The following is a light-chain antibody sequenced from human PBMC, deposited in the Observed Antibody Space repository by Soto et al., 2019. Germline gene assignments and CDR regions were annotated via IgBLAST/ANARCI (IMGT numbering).Light chain of an antibody. CDR2: KAS. CDR1: QSISSW. V-gene: IGKV1-5*03. CDR3: QQSFT. Sequence: DIQMTQSPSTLSASVGDRVTITCRASQSISSWLAWYQQKPGKAPKLLIYKASTLESVVPSRFSGSGSGTEFTLIICSLQADDFATYYCQQSFTFGPGTKVDIK. J-gene: IGKJ3*01.